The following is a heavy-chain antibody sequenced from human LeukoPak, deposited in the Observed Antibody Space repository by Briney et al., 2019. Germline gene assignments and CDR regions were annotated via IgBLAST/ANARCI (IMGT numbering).Heavy chain of an antibody. D-gene: IGHD3-3*01. V-gene: IGHV3-30*04. J-gene: IGHJ3*02. CDR3: ARMFTGARYYDSWSGIDAFDI. CDR1: GFTFSSYT. CDR2: ISYDGSNK. Sequence: GRSLRLSCAASGFTFSSYTMHWVRQAPGKGLEWVAVISYDGSNKYYADSVKGRFTISRDNSKNTLYLQMNSLRAEDTAVYYCARMFTGARYYDSWSGIDAFDIWGQGTMVTVSS.